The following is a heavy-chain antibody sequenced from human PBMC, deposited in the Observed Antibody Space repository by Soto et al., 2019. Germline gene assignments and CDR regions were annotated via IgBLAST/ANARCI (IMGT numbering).Heavy chain of an antibody. Sequence: ASVKVSCKASGYTFFTYDISWVRQAPGQGLEWMGWISTYSGDTKYAQKFQGRVTMTTDTSTTTAYLELRSLRSDHTAVYYCARHPSPTRTENWFDPWGQGTLVTVSS. CDR3: ARHPSPTRTENWFDP. CDR1: GYTFFTYD. CDR2: ISTYSGDT. D-gene: IGHD5-12*01. J-gene: IGHJ5*02. V-gene: IGHV1-18*01.